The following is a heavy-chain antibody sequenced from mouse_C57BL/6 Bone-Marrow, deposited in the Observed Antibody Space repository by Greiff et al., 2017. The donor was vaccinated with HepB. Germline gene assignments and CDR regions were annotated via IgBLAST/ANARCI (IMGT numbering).Heavy chain of an antibody. Sequence: VKLVESGPGLVQPSQSLSITCTVSGFSLTSYGVHWVRQSPGKGLEWLGVIWSGGSTDYNAAFISRLSISKDNSKSQVFFKMNSLQAEDTAIYYCVRYYSGSIHWYFDVWGTGTTVTVSS. CDR3: VRYYSGSIHWYFDV. D-gene: IGHD1-1*01. CDR1: GFSLTSYG. CDR2: IWSGGST. V-gene: IGHV2-2*01. J-gene: IGHJ1*03.